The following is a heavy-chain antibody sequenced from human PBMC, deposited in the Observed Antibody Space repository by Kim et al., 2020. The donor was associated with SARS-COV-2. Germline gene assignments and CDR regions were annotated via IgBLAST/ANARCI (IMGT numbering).Heavy chain of an antibody. Sequence: GGSLRLSCAASGFTFNNAWMSWVRQAPGKGLEWVGRIKSKTDGGTTDYAAPVKGRFTISRDDSKNTLLLQMNSLKSEDTAVYYCTTSSRVAGTLGGDYWGQGTLVTVSS. D-gene: IGHD6-19*01. CDR2: IKSKTDGGTT. CDR1: GFTFNNAW. CDR3: TTSSRVAGTLGGDY. J-gene: IGHJ4*02. V-gene: IGHV3-15*01.